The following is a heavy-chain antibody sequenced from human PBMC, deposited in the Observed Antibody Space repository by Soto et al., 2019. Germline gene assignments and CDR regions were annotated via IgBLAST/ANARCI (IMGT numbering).Heavy chain of an antibody. CDR3: AKVVVAATRHTDFDY. CDR2: IYYDGST. J-gene: IGHJ4*02. Sequence: PXETLSLTCTVSGCSINSNNYYWAWIRQPPGKGLAWIAIIYYDGSTYYNPSLKSRVSISVDTSKNHFSLKLSSATAADTAVYYCAKVVVAATRHTDFDYWGQGTLVTVSS. D-gene: IGHD2-15*01. V-gene: IGHV4-39*02. CDR1: GCSINSNNYY.